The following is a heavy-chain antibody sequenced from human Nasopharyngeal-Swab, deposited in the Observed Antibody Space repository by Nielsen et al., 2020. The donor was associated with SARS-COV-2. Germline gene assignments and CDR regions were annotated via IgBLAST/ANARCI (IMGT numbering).Heavy chain of an antibody. V-gene: IGHV3-23*01. CDR2: ISGSGGST. J-gene: IGHJ4*02. CDR3: AKEPFYDFWSGYYWDY. Sequence: GCEDLEQAPEWVSAISGSGGSTYYADSVKGRFTISRDNSKNTLYLQMNSLRAEDTAVYYCAKEPFYDFWSGYYWDYWGQGTLVTVSS. D-gene: IGHD3-3*01.